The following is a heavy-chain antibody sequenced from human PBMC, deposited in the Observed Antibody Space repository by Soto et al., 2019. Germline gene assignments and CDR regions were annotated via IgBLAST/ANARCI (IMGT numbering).Heavy chain of an antibody. Sequence: SETLSLTCTVSGGSISSSSYYWGWIRQPPGKGLEWIGSIYYSGSTYYNPSLKSRVTISVDTSKNQFSLKLSSVTAADTAVYYCARLPQDGFKGWFDPWGQGTLVTVSS. J-gene: IGHJ5*02. CDR3: ARLPQDGFKGWFDP. CDR1: GGSISSSSYY. D-gene: IGHD2-15*01. CDR2: IYYSGST. V-gene: IGHV4-39*01.